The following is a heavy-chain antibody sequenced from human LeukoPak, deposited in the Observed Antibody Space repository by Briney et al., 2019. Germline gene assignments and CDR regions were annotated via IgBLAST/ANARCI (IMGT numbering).Heavy chain of an antibody. CDR2: INPSGGT. CDR1: GHTFSIYN. CDR3: AQSSGWYMGIKAFDI. Sequence: ASVKVSCKASGHTFSIYNMHWVRQAPGQGLEWMGIINPSGGTSYAQKIQGRVTMTTDTSTSTAYMELRSLRSDDTAVYYCAQSSGWYMGIKAFDIWGQGTMVTVSS. J-gene: IGHJ3*02. V-gene: IGHV1-46*01. D-gene: IGHD6-19*01.